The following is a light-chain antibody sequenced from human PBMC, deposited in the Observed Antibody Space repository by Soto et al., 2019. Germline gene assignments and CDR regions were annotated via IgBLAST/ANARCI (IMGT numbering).Light chain of an antibody. CDR1: QDISSH. V-gene: IGKV1-9*01. J-gene: IGKJ4*01. CDR2: AAS. Sequence: DVQLTQAPSFLSASVGDRVTITCRASQDISSHLAWYRQKAGKAPKLLIYAASTLHSGAPSRFSGCGSGTEFSLTISSLQPEDFAAYYCQQLTNYPLTFGGGTKVDIK. CDR3: QQLTNYPLT.